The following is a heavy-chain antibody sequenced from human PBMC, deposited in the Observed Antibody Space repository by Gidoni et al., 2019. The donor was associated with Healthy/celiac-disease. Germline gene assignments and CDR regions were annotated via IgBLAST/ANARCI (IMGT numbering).Heavy chain of an antibody. J-gene: IGHJ4*02. CDR1: GFTFSSYA. CDR3: AKEREAEDYFDY. V-gene: IGHV3-23*01. CDR2: ISGSGGST. Sequence: EVHLLVSGGGLVQPGGSLRLSCAASGFTFSSYALSWVSQAPGKGLEWVSAISGSGGSTYYAGSVKGRFTISRDNSKNTLYLQMNSLRAEDAAVYYCAKEREAEDYFDYWGQGTLVTVSS. D-gene: IGHD1-26*01.